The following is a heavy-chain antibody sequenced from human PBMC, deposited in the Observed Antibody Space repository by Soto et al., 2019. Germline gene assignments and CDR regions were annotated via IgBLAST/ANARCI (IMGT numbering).Heavy chain of an antibody. CDR2: ISYDGSEK. D-gene: IGHD2-2*02. Sequence: QEQLVESGGGVVQPGKSLRLSCAASGFTFNTYGMHWVRQAPGKGLEWVAVISYDGSEKYYVDSVKGRFTISKDNSKNTLYLQMNSLRPEDTAVYYCAKYPNLYCSSPNCYKYYFDHWGQGTRVTVSS. J-gene: IGHJ4*02. V-gene: IGHV3-30*18. CDR1: GFTFNTYG. CDR3: AKYPNLYCSSPNCYKYYFDH.